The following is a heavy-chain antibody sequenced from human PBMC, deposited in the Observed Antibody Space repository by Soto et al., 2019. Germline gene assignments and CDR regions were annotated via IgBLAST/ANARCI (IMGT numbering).Heavy chain of an antibody. D-gene: IGHD6-13*01. V-gene: IGHV3-9*01. CDR2: INWNSGSI. J-gene: IGHJ1*01. CDR1: GFTFDDYA. Sequence: GGSLRLSCAASGFTFDDYAMHWVRQVPGKGLEWVSGINWNSGSIGYGDSVKGRFAISRDNAKNSLHLQMNSLSAEDTALYYCVKDESINWYSGHFRHWGQGTLVTVSS. CDR3: VKDESINWYSGHFRH.